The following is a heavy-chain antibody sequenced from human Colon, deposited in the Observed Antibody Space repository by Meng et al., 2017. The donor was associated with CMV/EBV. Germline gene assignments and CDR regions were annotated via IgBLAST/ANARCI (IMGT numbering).Heavy chain of an antibody. CDR3: AKSRSSTPGIVDD. CDR1: GVSVTSGAYH. D-gene: IGHD2/OR15-2a*01. V-gene: IGHV4-61*08. Sequence: QVQWQEAGPRLVKPSATLSLTCIVSGVSVTSGAYHWSWIRQSPGKGLEWIGYIYDTGITIYNPSLKSRVTIFLETSKNQFSLNLNSMTTADTAVYYCAKSRSSTPGIVDDWGQGTLVTVSS. J-gene: IGHJ4*02. CDR2: IYDTGIT.